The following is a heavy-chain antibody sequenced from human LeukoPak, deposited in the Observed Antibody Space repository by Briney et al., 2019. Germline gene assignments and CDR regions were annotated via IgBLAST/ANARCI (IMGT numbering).Heavy chain of an antibody. CDR1: GFTFITYA. Sequence: GGSLRLSCAASGFTFITYAMTWVRQAPGKGLEWVSAISGSGDSTYYADSVKGRFTISRDNAKNSLYLQVNSLRAEDTAVYYCARGTSGWSLDYWGQGTLVTVFS. J-gene: IGHJ4*02. D-gene: IGHD6-19*01. CDR2: ISGSGDST. V-gene: IGHV3-23*01. CDR3: ARGTSGWSLDY.